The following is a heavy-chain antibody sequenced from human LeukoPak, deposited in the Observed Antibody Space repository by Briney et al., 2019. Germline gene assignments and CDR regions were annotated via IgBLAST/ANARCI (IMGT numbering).Heavy chain of an antibody. D-gene: IGHD6-6*01. V-gene: IGHV4-39*01. CDR3: AGEYSSSAGH. CDR1: GGSISSSNYH. CDR2: IYYSGRT. J-gene: IGHJ4*02. Sequence: SETLSLTCTVSGGSISSSNYHWGWIRQPPGKGLEWIGSIYYSGRTYYKPSLKSRVTISVDTSKRQFSLKLTSVIAADTAVYYCAGEYSSSAGHWGQGTLVTVSS.